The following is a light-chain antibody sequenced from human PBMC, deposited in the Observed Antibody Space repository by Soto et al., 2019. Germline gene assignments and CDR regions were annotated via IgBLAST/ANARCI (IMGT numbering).Light chain of an antibody. V-gene: IGLV2-14*01. J-gene: IGLJ1*01. Sequence: QSALTQPASVSGSPGQSITISCTGTSSDVGAYNYVSWYHQHPGKAPKLMIYEVSNRPSGVSSRFSGSKSGSTASLTISGLQAEDEGDYYCCSSTTSSTLVFGTGTKLTVL. CDR1: SSDVGAYNY. CDR3: CSSTTSSTLV. CDR2: EVS.